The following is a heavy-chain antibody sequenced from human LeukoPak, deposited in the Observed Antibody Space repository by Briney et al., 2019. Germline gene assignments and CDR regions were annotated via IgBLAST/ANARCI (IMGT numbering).Heavy chain of an antibody. D-gene: IGHD3-10*01. CDR3: AKDLPITMVRGVSH. Sequence: GGSLRLSCAASGFIFSSHGMNWVRQAPGKGLEWVSGVSGSGGSTVYADSVKGRFTISRDNSKNTMYLQMNSLRAEDTAVYYCAKDLPITMVRGVSHWGQGTLVTVSS. J-gene: IGHJ4*02. CDR1: GFIFSSHG. CDR2: VSGSGGST. V-gene: IGHV3-23*01.